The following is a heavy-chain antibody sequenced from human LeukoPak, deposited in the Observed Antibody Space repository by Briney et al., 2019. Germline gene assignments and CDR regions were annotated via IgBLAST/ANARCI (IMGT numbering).Heavy chain of an antibody. J-gene: IGHJ5*02. CDR3: ARDGMTTVTRIVNWFDP. D-gene: IGHD4-11*01. Sequence: SETLSLTCAVYGGSFSGYYWSWIRQPPGKGLEWIGEINHSGSTNYNPSLKSRVTISVDTSKNQFSLKLSSVTAADTAVYYCARDGMTTVTRIVNWFDPWGQGTLVTVSS. CDR1: GGSFSGYY. V-gene: IGHV4-34*01. CDR2: INHSGST.